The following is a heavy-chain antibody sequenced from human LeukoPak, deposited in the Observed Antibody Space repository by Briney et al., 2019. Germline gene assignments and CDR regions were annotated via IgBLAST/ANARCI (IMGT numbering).Heavy chain of an antibody. CDR3: ARAEYYYGSGSNFDY. J-gene: IGHJ4*02. D-gene: IGHD3-10*01. CDR1: GGSFSGYY. Sequence: SETLSLTCAVYGGSFSGYYWSWIRQPPGKGLEWIGEINHNGSTNYNPSLKSRVTISVDTSKNQFSLKLSSVTAADTAVYHCARAEYYYGSGSNFDYWGQGTLVTVSS. V-gene: IGHV4-34*01. CDR2: INHNGST.